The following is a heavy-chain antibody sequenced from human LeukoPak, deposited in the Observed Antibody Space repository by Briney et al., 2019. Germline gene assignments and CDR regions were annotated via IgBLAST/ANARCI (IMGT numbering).Heavy chain of an antibody. D-gene: IGHD2-2*01. V-gene: IGHV3-48*03. CDR1: GFTFSSYE. Sequence: GGSLRLSCAASGFTFSSYEMNWVRQAPGKGLEWVSYISSSGSTIYYADSVKGRFTISRDNAKNSLYLQMNSLRAEDTAVYHCARPKTSCISPTCYAPIFDSWGQGTLVTVSS. CDR2: ISSSGSTI. J-gene: IGHJ4*02. CDR3: ARPKTSCISPTCYAPIFDS.